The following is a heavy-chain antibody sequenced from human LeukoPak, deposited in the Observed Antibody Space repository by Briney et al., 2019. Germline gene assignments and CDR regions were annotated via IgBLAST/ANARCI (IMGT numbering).Heavy chain of an antibody. V-gene: IGHV3-7*01. CDR1: GFTFSSYW. CDR3: ARAVPNRYFDWFYY. J-gene: IGHJ5*01. Sequence: PGGSLRLSCAASGFTFSSYWMSWVPQAPGKGLEWVANIKQDGSEKYYVDSVKGRFTISRDNAKNSLYLQMNSLRDEDTAVYYCARAVPNRYFDWFYYWGQGTLVTVSS. CDR2: IKQDGSEK. D-gene: IGHD3-9*01.